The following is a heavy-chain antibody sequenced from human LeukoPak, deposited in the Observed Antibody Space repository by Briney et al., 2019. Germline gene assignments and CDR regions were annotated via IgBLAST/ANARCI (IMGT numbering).Heavy chain of an antibody. D-gene: IGHD2-8*01. CDR2: ISGSADST. CDR1: GFPISRYG. J-gene: IGHJ4*02. Sequence: GALRLSFTAAGFPISRYGMSWVRQAPGKGLEWVSAISGSADSTYYSDSVKGRFTISRDSSKNTLYLQMDSLRAEDTAIYYCAKDSPVCTYWGQGTLVTVSS. CDR3: AKDSPVCTY. V-gene: IGHV3-23*01.